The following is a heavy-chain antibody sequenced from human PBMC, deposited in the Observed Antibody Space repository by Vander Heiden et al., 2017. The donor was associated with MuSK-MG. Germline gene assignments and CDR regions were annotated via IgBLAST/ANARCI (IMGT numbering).Heavy chain of an antibody. J-gene: IGHJ5*02. CDR3: ARATNDYGDYP. CDR1: GFTFSSYS. D-gene: IGHD4-17*01. Sequence: EVQLVESGGGLVQPGGSLRLSCAASGFTFSSYSMNWVRQAPGKGLEWVSYISSSSSTIYYADSVKGRFTISRDNAKNSLYMQMNRLRAEDTAVYYGARATNDYGDYPWGQGTLVTVSS. V-gene: IGHV3-48*01. CDR2: ISSSSSTI.